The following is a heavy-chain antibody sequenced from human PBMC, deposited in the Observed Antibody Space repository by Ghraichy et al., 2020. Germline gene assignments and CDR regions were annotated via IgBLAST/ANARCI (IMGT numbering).Heavy chain of an antibody. Sequence: SQTLSLTCTVSGGSISSYYWSWIRQPPGKGLEWIGYIYYSGSTNYNPSLKSRVTISVDTSKNQFSLKLSSVTAADTAVYYCARYRGYSDLRGDYGMDVWGQGTTVTVSS. D-gene: IGHD5-12*01. CDR1: GGSISSYY. CDR2: IYYSGST. CDR3: ARYRGYSDLRGDYGMDV. J-gene: IGHJ6*02. V-gene: IGHV4-59*01.